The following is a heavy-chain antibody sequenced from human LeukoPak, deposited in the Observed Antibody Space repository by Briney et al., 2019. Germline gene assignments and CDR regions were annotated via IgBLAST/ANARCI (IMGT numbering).Heavy chain of an antibody. V-gene: IGHV3-7*01. Sequence: GGSLRLSCAVSGSTSSRNFMSWVRQTPEKGLEWVANIDQDGSEKNYVDSVKGRFTISRDNAKNSLFLQMNSLRAEDAAIYYCASGAGWESGYWGQGTLVTVSS. D-gene: IGHD1-26*01. CDR3: ASGAGWESGY. J-gene: IGHJ4*02. CDR2: IDQDGSEK. CDR1: GSTSSRNF.